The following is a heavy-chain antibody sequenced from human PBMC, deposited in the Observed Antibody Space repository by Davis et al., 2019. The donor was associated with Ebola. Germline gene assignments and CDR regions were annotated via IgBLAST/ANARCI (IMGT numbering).Heavy chain of an antibody. J-gene: IGHJ4*02. CDR1: GGTFSSYA. D-gene: IGHD6-6*01. V-gene: IGHV1-69*13. Sequence: SVKVSCKASGGTFSSYAISWVRQAPGQGLEWMGGIIPIFGTANYAQKFQGRVTITADESTSTAYMELSSLRSDDTAVYYCARVPIAARPKGRTVAFDYWGQGTLVTVSS. CDR2: IIPIFGTA. CDR3: ARVPIAARPKGRTVAFDY.